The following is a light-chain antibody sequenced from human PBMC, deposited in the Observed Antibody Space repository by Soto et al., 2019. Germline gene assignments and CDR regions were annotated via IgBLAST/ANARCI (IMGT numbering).Light chain of an antibody. Sequence: DIQMTQSPSTLSASVGDRVTITCRASQSITGKLAWYQRKPGKAPELLIYDDSTLESGVPLRFSGSGFGTEFTLTIDSLQPDDFATYYCQQYYTYPWTFGQGTKVDIK. CDR2: DDS. CDR1: QSITGK. V-gene: IGKV1-5*01. J-gene: IGKJ1*01. CDR3: QQYYTYPWT.